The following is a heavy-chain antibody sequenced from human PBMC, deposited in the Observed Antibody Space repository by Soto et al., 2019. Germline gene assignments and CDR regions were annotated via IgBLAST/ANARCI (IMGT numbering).Heavy chain of an antibody. D-gene: IGHD3-22*01. Sequence: SQTLSLTCVIPVDRVTIISASWTSTRQSPSSGLDGMGRTYYWTKSYQDYVESVKRRININPDTYTKQPALQLNSVTTENTAVYYCAREEDNYDKSGYQASIDSWGQGTLVTVS. CDR3: AREEDNYDKSGYQASIDS. J-gene: IGHJ4*02. V-gene: IGHV6-1*01. CDR1: VDRVTIISAS. CDR2: TYYWTKSYQ.